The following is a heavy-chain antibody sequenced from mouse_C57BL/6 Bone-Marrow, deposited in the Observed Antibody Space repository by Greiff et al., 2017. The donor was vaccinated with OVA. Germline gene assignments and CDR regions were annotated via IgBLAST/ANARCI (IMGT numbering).Heavy chain of an antibody. CDR3: ARSGDGYYVAWFAY. V-gene: IGHV1-39*01. Sequence: EVHLVESGPELVKPGASVKISCKASGYSFTDYNLNWVQPSNGNSLEWIGVITPNCGTTSYTHTFKGKATLTVDQSSSTAYMQLNSLTSEDSAVYYCARSGDGYYVAWFAYWGQGTLVTVSA. CDR1: GYSFTDYN. D-gene: IGHD2-3*01. J-gene: IGHJ3*01. CDR2: ITPNCGTT.